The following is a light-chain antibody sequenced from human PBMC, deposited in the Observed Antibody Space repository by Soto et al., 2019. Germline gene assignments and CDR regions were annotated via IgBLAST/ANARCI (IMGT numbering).Light chain of an antibody. J-gene: IGLJ1*01. CDR3: ASWDDSLNGPYV. V-gene: IGLV1-44*01. Sequence: QSVLTQPPSASGTPGQRVTISCSGSSSNIGSNTVNWYQQLPGTAPKLLIYSNNQRPSGVRDRFSGSKSGTSASLAISGLQSEDEADYYCASWDDSLNGPYVFGTGTKLTVL. CDR2: SNN. CDR1: SSNIGSNT.